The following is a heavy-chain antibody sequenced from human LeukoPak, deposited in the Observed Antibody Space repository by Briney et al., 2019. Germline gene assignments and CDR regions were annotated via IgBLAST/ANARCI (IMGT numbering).Heavy chain of an antibody. CDR1: GGSINNYY. V-gene: IGHV4-59*12. J-gene: IGHJ4*02. Sequence: SETLSLTCTVSGGSINNYYWSWIRQPPGNGVEWIGYIYYTGSTNFNPSLKSRVNISLDTSKKQFSLKLSSVTAADTAVYYCAREGMDFWSGTRFDYWGQGTLVTVSS. D-gene: IGHD3-3*01. CDR2: IYYTGST. CDR3: AREGMDFWSGTRFDY.